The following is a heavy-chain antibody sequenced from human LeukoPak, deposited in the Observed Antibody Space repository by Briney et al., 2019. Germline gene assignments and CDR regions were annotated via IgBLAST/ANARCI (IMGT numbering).Heavy chain of an antibody. D-gene: IGHD6-13*01. Sequence: GGSLRLSCAASGFSFSVFYMSWIRQAPGEGLEWVSYNSSSSSNTNYAASEKSRFTICRDDDKNSLYQRMNSLRAEDTAVYYCARIPEVYSSSWFFDYWGQGTLDTVSS. J-gene: IGHJ4*02. CDR2: NSSSSSNT. V-gene: IGHV3-11*03. CDR3: ARIPEVYSSSWFFDY. CDR1: GFSFSVFY.